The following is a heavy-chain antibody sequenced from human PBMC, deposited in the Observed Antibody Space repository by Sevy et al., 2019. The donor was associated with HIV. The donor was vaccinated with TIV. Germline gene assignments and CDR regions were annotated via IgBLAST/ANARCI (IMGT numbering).Heavy chain of an antibody. Sequence: SETLSLTCTVSGGFINNYYWSWIRQPPGKGLEWIGYVYNSAITNFNPSLKSRLSISVDTSKNHFSLKVNAAIATEAAKDYGARHHPLDTLMMPAALHYYYYMDVWGKGTTVTVSS. CDR3: ARHHPLDTLMMPAALHYYYYMDV. D-gene: IGHD2-2*01. J-gene: IGHJ6*03. V-gene: IGHV4-59*08. CDR2: VYNSAIT. CDR1: GGFINNYY.